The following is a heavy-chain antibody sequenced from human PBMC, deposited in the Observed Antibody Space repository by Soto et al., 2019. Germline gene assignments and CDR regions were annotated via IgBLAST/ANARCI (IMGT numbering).Heavy chain of an antibody. CDR1: GYSFTNYW. D-gene: IGHD3-3*01. V-gene: IGHV5-51*01. Sequence: PGESLKISCKGSGYSFTNYWIGWVRQMPGKGLEWMGMIYPDDSDTKYSPSFQGQVTLSADKSINTAYLQWSSLKASDTAIYYCARLEWLSLAAWFDPWGQGTLVTVSS. CDR3: ARLEWLSLAAWFDP. CDR2: IYPDDSDT. J-gene: IGHJ5*02.